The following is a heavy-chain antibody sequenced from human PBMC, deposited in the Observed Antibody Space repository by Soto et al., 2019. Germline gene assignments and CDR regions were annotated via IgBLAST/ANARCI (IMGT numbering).Heavy chain of an antibody. CDR3: ARDRYCSSTSCSYYYMDV. CDR1: GFTFSGYS. J-gene: IGHJ6*03. Sequence: GGSLRVSCAAAGFTFSGYSMNWVRQAPGKGLEWVSYISSSSSTIYYADSVKGRFTISRDNAKNSLYLQMNSLRAEDTAVYYCARDRYCSSTSCSYYYMDVWGKGTTVTVSS. D-gene: IGHD2-2*01. V-gene: IGHV3-48*01. CDR2: ISSSSSTI.